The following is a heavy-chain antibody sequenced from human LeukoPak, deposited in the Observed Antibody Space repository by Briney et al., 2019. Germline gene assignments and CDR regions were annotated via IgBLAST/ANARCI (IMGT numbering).Heavy chain of an antibody. D-gene: IGHD1-26*01. CDR3: ARDQAVGSTRDS. CDR2: INGDGSSR. J-gene: IGHJ4*02. Sequence: GGSLRLSCAASGFAFSSYWMHWVRQPLGKGLVWVSRINGDGSSRIYADSVKGRFTISRDNAKNTVYLQMTSLRAEDTAVCYCARDQAVGSTRDSWGQGTLVTVSS. V-gene: IGHV3-74*01. CDR1: GFAFSSYW.